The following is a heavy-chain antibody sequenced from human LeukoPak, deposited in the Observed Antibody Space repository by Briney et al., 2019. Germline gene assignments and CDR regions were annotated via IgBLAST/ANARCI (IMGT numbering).Heavy chain of an antibody. CDR2: IYNSGST. D-gene: IGHD3-22*01. CDR3: ARAGPYYYDSSGYYYYYYYMDV. V-gene: IGHV4-38-2*02. Sequence: PSETLSLTCTVSGYSISSGYYWGWIRQAPGKGLEWIGSIYNSGSTYYNPSLKSRVTISVDMSKNQFSLKMSSVTAADTAVYYCARAGPYYYDSSGYYYYYYYMDVWGKGTTVTISS. J-gene: IGHJ6*03. CDR1: GYSISSGYY.